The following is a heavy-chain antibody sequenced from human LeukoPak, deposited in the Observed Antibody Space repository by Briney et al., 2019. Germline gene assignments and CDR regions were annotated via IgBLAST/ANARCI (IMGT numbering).Heavy chain of an antibody. CDR2: INPNSGGT. V-gene: IGHV1-2*02. Sequence: GASVKVSCKASGYTFTGYYMHWVRQAPGQGLEWMGWINPNSGGTNYAQKFQGRVTMTRDTSISTAYMELSRLRSDDTAVYYCARGYDILTGYYTPPDYWGQGTLVTVSS. CDR3: ARGYDILTGYYTPPDY. D-gene: IGHD3-9*01. CDR1: GYTFTGYY. J-gene: IGHJ4*02.